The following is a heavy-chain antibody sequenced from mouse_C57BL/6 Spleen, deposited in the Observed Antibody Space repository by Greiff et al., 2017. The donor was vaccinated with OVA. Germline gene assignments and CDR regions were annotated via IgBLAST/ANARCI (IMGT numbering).Heavy chain of an antibody. CDR1: GYSFTGYY. V-gene: IGHV1-42*01. J-gene: IGHJ1*03. D-gene: IGHD2-4*01. CDR3: AIYYDYDYWYFDV. Sequence: VQLQQSGPELVKPGASVKISCKASGYSFTGYYMNWVKQSPEKSLEWIGEINPSTGGTTYNQKFKAKATLTVDKSSSTAYMQLKSLTSEDSAVYYCAIYYDYDYWYFDVWGTGTTVTVSS. CDR2: INPSTGGT.